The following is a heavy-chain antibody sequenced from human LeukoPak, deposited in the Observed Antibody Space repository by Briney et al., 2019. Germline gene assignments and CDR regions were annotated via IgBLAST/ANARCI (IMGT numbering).Heavy chain of an antibody. D-gene: IGHD2-21*01. J-gene: IGHJ4*02. Sequence: SETLSLTCTVSGVSMSAYQWSTVRQSPEKGLEWIGCINTKGETSYNPSLKSRVTTSVDTSKSQFSLRLTSVTAADTAVYYCATSTDEIAPFDHWGQGAPVTVSS. CDR2: INTKGET. V-gene: IGHV4-4*09. CDR1: GVSMSAYQ. CDR3: ATSTDEIAPFDH.